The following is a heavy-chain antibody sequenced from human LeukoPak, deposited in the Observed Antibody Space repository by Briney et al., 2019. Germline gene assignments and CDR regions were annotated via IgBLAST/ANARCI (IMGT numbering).Heavy chain of an antibody. Sequence: GGSLRLSCAASGFTFSSYWMHWVRQAPGKGLVWVSRINSDGSSTSYADSVKGRFTISRDNAKNALYLQMNSLRAEDTAVYYCAREITMVRGVTHDAFDIWGQGTMVTVSS. V-gene: IGHV3-74*01. CDR2: INSDGSST. CDR1: GFTFSSYW. D-gene: IGHD3-10*01. J-gene: IGHJ3*02. CDR3: AREITMVRGVTHDAFDI.